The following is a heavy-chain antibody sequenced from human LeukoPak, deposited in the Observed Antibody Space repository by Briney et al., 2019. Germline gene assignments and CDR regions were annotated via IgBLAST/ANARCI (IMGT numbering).Heavy chain of an antibody. CDR3: ARLGDGDNSRYFDY. D-gene: IGHD5-24*01. V-gene: IGHV4-59*08. Sequence: SETLSLTCTVSGDSISGNYWTWIRPPLGKGLERIGYIYYSGSTNYNASIKSRVTISVDTSKTQFSLMLSCVTAEDTAVYYCARLGDGDNSRYFDYWGQGPLVSVSS. CDR1: GDSISGNY. J-gene: IGHJ4*02. CDR2: IYYSGST.